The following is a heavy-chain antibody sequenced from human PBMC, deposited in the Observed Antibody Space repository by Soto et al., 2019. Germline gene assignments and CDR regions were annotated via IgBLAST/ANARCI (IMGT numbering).Heavy chain of an antibody. CDR3: ARSYYGDYSPLYYYYGMDV. CDR2: IIPIFGTA. D-gene: IGHD4-17*01. Sequence: SVKVSCKASGGTFSSYAISWVRQAPGQGLEWMGGIIPIFGTANYAQKFQGRVTITADESTSTAYMELSSLRSEDTAVYYCARSYYGDYSPLYYYYGMDVWGQGTTVTVSS. J-gene: IGHJ6*02. V-gene: IGHV1-69*13. CDR1: GGTFSSYA.